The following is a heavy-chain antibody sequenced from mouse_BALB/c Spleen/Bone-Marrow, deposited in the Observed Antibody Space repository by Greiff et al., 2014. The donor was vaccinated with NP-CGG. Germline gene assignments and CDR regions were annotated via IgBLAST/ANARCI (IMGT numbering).Heavy chain of an antibody. D-gene: IGHD2-4*01. J-gene: IGHJ2*01. V-gene: IGHV7-3*02. CDR2: IRNKANGYTT. Sequence: VQLKESGGGLVQPGGSLRLSCATSGFTFTDYYMSWVRQPPGKALEWLGFIRNKANGYTTEYSASVKGRFTISRDNSQSILYLQMNTLRAEDSATYYCARRDDYDDYFDYWGQGTTLTVSS. CDR1: GFTFTDYY. CDR3: ARRDDYDDYFDY.